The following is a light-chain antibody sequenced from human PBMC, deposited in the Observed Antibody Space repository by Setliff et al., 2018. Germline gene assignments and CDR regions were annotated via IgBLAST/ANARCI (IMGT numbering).Light chain of an antibody. Sequence: QSALTQPASVSGSPGQSITISCTGTSSDVGGYNYVSWYQHHPGEAPKLMIYDVTKRPSGVSDRFSGSKSGNTASLTISGLQAEDEADYYCSSYTASSPVFGGGTKVTVL. V-gene: IGLV2-14*03. J-gene: IGLJ3*02. CDR1: SSDVGGYNY. CDR2: DVT. CDR3: SSYTASSPV.